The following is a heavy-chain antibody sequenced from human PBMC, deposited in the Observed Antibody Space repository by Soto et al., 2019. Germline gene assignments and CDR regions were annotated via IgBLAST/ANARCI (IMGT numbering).Heavy chain of an antibody. CDR1: GYTLTELS. CDR3: ATAIAYCTNGVCPF. CDR2: FDPEDGET. V-gene: IGHV1-24*01. D-gene: IGHD2-8*01. J-gene: IGHJ4*02. Sequence: ASVKVSCKVSGYTLTELSMHWVRQAPGKGLEWMGGFDPEDGETIYAQKFQGRVTMTEDTSTDTAYMELSSLRSEDTAVYYCATAIAYCTNGVCPFWGPATLVSVS.